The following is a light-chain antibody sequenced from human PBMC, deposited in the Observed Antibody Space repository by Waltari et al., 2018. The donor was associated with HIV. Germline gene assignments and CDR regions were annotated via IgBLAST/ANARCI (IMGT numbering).Light chain of an antibody. CDR1: QSIHDY. V-gene: IGKV1-39*01. J-gene: IGKJ2*01. CDR3: QQRYDMHT. Sequence: DIQMTESPPSLSAAVGGTVTITCRASQSIHDYSNWYQQKPGKPPKLLIHAASTLESAVPPRFSVSGFGRHFALTISSLQPCYFAPYYCQQRYDMHTFGQLTKLDI. CDR2: AAS.